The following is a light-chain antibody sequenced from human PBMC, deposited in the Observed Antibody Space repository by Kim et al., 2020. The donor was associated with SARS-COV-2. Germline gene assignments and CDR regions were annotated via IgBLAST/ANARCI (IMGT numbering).Light chain of an antibody. Sequence: SPGERATLSCRGSQSVSSSYLAWYQQRPGQAPRLLIYGASSRATGIPDRFSGSGCGTDFTLTISRLEPEDFAVYYCQQYGSSPLTFGGGTKVDIK. V-gene: IGKV3-20*01. CDR1: QSVSSSY. J-gene: IGKJ4*01. CDR3: QQYGSSPLT. CDR2: GAS.